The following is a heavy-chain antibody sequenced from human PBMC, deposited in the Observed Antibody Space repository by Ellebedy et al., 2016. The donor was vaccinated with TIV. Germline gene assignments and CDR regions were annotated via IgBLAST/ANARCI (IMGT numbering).Heavy chain of an antibody. V-gene: IGHV2-70*01. CDR2: IDWDDDK. CDR1: GFSLSTSGMC. CDR3: ARIFTYKRDFDY. J-gene: IGHJ4*02. Sequence: SGPTLVKPTQTLTLTCTFSGFSLSTSGMCVSWIRQPPGKALEWLALIDWDDDKYYSTSLKRRLTISKDTSKSQVVLTMSNMDPVDTATYYCARIFTYKRDFDYWGQGTLVTVSS. D-gene: IGHD3-10*01.